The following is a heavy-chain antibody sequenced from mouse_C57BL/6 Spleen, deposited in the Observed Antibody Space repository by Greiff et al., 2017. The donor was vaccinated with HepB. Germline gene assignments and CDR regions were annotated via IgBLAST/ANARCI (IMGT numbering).Heavy chain of an antibody. V-gene: IGHV1-81*01. CDR3: TRDYSNYRTNWYFDV. D-gene: IGHD2-5*01. J-gene: IGHJ1*03. CDR1: GYTFTSYG. Sequence: QVQLQQSGAELARPGASVKLSCKASGYTFTSYGISWVKQRTGQGLEWIGEIYPRSGNTYYNEKFKGKATLTADKSSSTAYMELRSLTSEDSAVYFCTRDYSNYRTNWYFDVWGTGTTVTVSS. CDR2: IYPRSGNT.